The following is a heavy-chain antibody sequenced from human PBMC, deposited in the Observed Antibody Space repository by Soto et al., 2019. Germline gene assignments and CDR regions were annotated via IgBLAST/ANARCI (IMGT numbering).Heavy chain of an antibody. D-gene: IGHD6-13*01. CDR1: AGSISSSSYY. CDR2: IYYSGST. CDR3: ARVAGAGRYYYYGMGV. J-gene: IGHJ6*02. V-gene: IGHV4-39*01. Sequence: PSETLSLTCTVSAGSISSSSYYWGWIRQPPGKGLEWIGSIYYSGSTYYNPSLKSRVTISVDTSKNQFSLKLSSVTAADTAVYYCARVAGAGRYYYYGMGVWGQGTTVTVSS.